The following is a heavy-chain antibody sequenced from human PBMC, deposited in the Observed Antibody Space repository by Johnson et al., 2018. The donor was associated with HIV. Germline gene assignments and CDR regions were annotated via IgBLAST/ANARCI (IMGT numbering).Heavy chain of an antibody. Sequence: VQLVESGGDLVEPGESLRLSCVASGFTFSNAWMSWVRQAPGKGLEWVGRIKSKTDGGTTDYAAPVKGRFTISRHDSKNMLFLQMNSLKTEDTAVYFCSTDQAGDYVWGSYRYAFDIWGQGTMVTVSS. CDR2: IKSKTDGGTT. D-gene: IGHD3-16*02. V-gene: IGHV3-15*01. CDR1: GFTFSNAW. J-gene: IGHJ3*02. CDR3: STDQAGDYVWGSYRYAFDI.